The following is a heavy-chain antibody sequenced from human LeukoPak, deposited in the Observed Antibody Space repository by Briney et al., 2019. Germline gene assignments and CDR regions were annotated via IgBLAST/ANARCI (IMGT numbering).Heavy chain of an antibody. D-gene: IGHD3-3*01. Sequence: GGSLRLSCAASGFTFSSNYMSWVRQAPGKGLEWVSVIYSGGSTYYSDSVKGRFTISRDNSKNTLYLQMNSLRAEDTAVYYCARAPLEWSIYYYYYGMDVWGQGTTVTVSS. CDR1: GFTFSSNY. CDR3: ARAPLEWSIYYYYYGMDV. V-gene: IGHV3-66*01. CDR2: IYSGGST. J-gene: IGHJ6*01.